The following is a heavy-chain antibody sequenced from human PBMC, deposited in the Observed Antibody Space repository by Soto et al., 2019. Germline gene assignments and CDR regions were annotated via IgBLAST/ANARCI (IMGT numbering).Heavy chain of an antibody. CDR1: GYTFTSYG. J-gene: IGHJ5*02. CDR2: ISAYNGNT. CDR3: ARGPYYYGSGSYPRFDP. D-gene: IGHD3-10*01. Sequence: ASVKVSCKASGYTFTSYGISWVRQAPGQGLEWMGWISAYNGNTNYAQKLQGRVTMTTDTSTSTAYMELSRLRSDDTAVYYCARGPYYYGSGSYPRFDPGGQGTLVNVSS. V-gene: IGHV1-18*01.